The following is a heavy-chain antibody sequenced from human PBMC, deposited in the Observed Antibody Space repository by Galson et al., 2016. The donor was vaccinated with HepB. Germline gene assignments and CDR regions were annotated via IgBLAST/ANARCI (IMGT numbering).Heavy chain of an antibody. J-gene: IGHJ6*02. V-gene: IGHV4-38-2*02. Sequence: ETLSLTCTVSGYSIRSGYYWVWIRQSPGKGLEFIASVSQRGTNQYNPSLKSRVAILVDTSKNQFSLRLRSVTAADTAIYYCARDYASTYGMVVWGQGTAVTVSS. D-gene: IGHD3-16*01. CDR2: VSQRGTN. CDR1: GYSIRSGYY. CDR3: ARDYASTYGMVV.